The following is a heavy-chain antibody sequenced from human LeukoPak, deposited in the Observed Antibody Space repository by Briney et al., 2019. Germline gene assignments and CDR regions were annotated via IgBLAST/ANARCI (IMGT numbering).Heavy chain of an antibody. CDR3: ARERFGELLSFFDY. D-gene: IGHD3-10*01. J-gene: IGHJ4*02. Sequence: GSLRLSCAASGFTFNYYAMNWVRQAPGKGLEWVSAILGGGDTTYYADSVKGRFTISRDNSKNTLYLQMNSLRAEDTAVYYCARERFGELLSFFDYWGQGTLVTVSS. V-gene: IGHV3-23*01. CDR1: GFTFNYYA. CDR2: ILGGGDTT.